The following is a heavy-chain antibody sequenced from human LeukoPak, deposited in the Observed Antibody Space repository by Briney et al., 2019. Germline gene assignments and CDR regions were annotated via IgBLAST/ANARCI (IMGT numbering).Heavy chain of an antibody. J-gene: IGHJ4*02. CDR3: ARDHSAVY. D-gene: IGHD6-25*01. V-gene: IGHV3-30*03. CDR2: ISYDGINK. Sequence: GGSLRLSCAASGFTFSSYSMNWVRQAPGKGLEWVAVISYDGINKYYADSVKGRFTISRDNSKNTLYLQMNSLRAEDTAVYYCARDHSAVYWGQGTPVTVSS. CDR1: GFTFSSYS.